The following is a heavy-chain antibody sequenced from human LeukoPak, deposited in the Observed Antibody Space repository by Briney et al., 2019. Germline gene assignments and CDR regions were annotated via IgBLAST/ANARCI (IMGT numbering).Heavy chain of an antibody. D-gene: IGHD6-6*01. V-gene: IGHV4-34*01. CDR2: INHSGST. J-gene: IGHJ4*02. Sequence: SETLSLTCAVYGGSFSGYYWSWIRQPPGKGLEWIGEINHSGSTNYNPSLKSRVTISVDTSKNQFSLKLSSVTAADTAVYYCARGRKDMAARRRRAGFDYGGKETLVTVSS. CDR1: GGSFSGYY. CDR3: ARGRKDMAARRRRAGFDY.